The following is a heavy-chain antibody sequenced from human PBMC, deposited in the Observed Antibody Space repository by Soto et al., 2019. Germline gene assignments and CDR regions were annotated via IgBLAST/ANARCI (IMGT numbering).Heavy chain of an antibody. V-gene: IGHV3-23*01. D-gene: IGHD2-15*01. CDR3: AKHRSGSGGSCYNY. J-gene: IGHJ4*02. CDR2: ISDTGDRT. Sequence: PGGSLRLSCLASGFIFSSYVMTWVRQAPGKGLEWVSTISDTGDRTYYADSVKGRFTVSRDNPKNTLYLQMNSLRAEDTAVYYCAKHRSGSGGSCYNYWGQGTLVTVSS. CDR1: GFIFSSYV.